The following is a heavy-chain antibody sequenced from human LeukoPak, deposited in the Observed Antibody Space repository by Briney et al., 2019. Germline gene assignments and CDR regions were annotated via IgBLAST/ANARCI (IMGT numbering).Heavy chain of an antibody. J-gene: IGHJ5*02. Sequence: GGSLRLSCAASRFTFSNYWMSWVRQAPGKGLEWVSSISSSSSYIYYADSVEGRFTISRDNAKNSLYLQMNSLRAEDTAVYYCARAGNYYGRHTNWFDPWGQETLVTVSS. CDR3: ARAGNYYGRHTNWFDP. D-gene: IGHD3-10*01. CDR2: ISSSSSYI. V-gene: IGHV3-21*01. CDR1: RFTFSNYW.